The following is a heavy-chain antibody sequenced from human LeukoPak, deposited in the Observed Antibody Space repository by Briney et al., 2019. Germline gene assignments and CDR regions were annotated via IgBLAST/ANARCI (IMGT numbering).Heavy chain of an antibody. V-gene: IGHV3-30-3*01. J-gene: IGHJ3*02. CDR3: AREGPTPDYDILTGGAFDI. D-gene: IGHD3-9*01. Sequence: PGGALRLSCAASGFTFSSYAMHWVRQAPGKGLEWVAVISYDGSNKYYADSVKGRFTISRDNSKNTLYLQMNSLRAEDTAVYYCAREGPTPDYDILTGGAFDIWGQGTMVTVSS. CDR1: GFTFSSYA. CDR2: ISYDGSNK.